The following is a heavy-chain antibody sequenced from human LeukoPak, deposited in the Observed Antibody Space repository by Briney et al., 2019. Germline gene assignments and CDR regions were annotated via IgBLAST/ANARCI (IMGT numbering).Heavy chain of an antibody. J-gene: IGHJ5*02. CDR1: GYTFISYG. V-gene: IGHV1-18*01. D-gene: IGHD3-3*01. CDR2: TSGDNVNT. CDR3: ARDWEWRARRDLFDP. Sequence: GDSVKVSCKASGYTFISYGISWVRQAPGQGLEWMGWTSGDNVNTYYAQKFLGRVTMTTDTSTTTAYMELRGLRSDDTAVYYCARDWEWRARRDLFDPWGQGTRVTVSS.